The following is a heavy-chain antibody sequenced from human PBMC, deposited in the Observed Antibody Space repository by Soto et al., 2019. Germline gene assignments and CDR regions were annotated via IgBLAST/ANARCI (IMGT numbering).Heavy chain of an antibody. CDR3: AKDGITAMVEAFFDY. CDR2: ISYDGSNK. Sequence: QVQLVEAGGGVVQPGRSLRLSCAASGFTFSSYGMHWVRQAPGKGLEGVAVISYDGSNKYYADSVKGRFTISRDNSKNTLYLQMNSLRAEDTAVYYCAKDGITAMVEAFFDYWGQGTLVTVSS. CDR1: GFTFSSYG. J-gene: IGHJ4*02. D-gene: IGHD5-18*01. V-gene: IGHV3-30*18.